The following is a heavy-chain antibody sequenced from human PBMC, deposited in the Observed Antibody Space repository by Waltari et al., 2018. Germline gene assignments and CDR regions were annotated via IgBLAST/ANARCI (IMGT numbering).Heavy chain of an antibody. Sequence: QVQLQQWGAGLLKPSETLSLSCSVYGGSFSGYYWRWIRQPPGKGLEWIGEINHSGSTKYNPSLMGRVTISVDTSKHQFSLKLTSVTAADTGVYYCARHPMYASTWYEDYWGQGALVTASS. J-gene: IGHJ4*02. CDR3: ARHPMYASTWYEDY. V-gene: IGHV4-34*01. CDR1: GGSFSGYY. CDR2: INHSGST. D-gene: IGHD2-8*01.